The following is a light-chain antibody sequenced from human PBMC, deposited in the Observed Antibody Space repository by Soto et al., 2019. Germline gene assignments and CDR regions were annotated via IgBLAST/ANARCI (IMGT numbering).Light chain of an antibody. CDR3: QQYGSSPT. V-gene: IGKV3-20*01. CDR1: QSVSSNY. CDR2: GAS. Sequence: VVLTQFPGTLSLSPGERATLPCRASQSVSSNYLAWYQHKPGQAPRLLIYGASRRASGIPDRFSGSGSGTDFTLTISRLEPEDSAVYYCQQYGSSPTFGQGTKVDIK. J-gene: IGKJ1*01.